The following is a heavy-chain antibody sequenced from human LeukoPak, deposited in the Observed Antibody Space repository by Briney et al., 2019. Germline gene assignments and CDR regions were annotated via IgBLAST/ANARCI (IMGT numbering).Heavy chain of an antibody. Sequence: SETLSLTCAVSGGSISSGGYSWSWIRQPPGKGLEWIGEINHSGSTNYNPSLKSRVTISVDTSKNQFSLKLSSVTAADTAVYYCASGNITIFGVAMGYYFDYWGQGTLVTVSS. CDR2: INHSGST. V-gene: IGHV4-34*01. J-gene: IGHJ4*02. CDR1: GGSISSGGYS. CDR3: ASGNITIFGVAMGYYFDY. D-gene: IGHD3-3*01.